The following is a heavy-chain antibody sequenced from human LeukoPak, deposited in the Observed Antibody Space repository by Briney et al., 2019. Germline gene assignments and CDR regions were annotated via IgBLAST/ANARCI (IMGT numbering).Heavy chain of an antibody. CDR2: IYHSGST. Sequence: SETLSLTCTVSGASINNNFWTWIRQPPGKGLEWIGEIYHSGSTNYNPSLKSRVTISVDKSKNQFSLKLSSVTAADTAVYYCARDEVAGGFDYWGQGTLVTVSS. V-gene: IGHV4-4*02. CDR1: GASINNNF. J-gene: IGHJ4*02. D-gene: IGHD6-19*01. CDR3: ARDEVAGGFDY.